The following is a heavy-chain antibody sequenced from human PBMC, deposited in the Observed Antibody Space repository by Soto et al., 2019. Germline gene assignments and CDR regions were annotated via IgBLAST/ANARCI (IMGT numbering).Heavy chain of an antibody. CDR2: IYYSGST. V-gene: IGHV4-39*01. D-gene: IGHD3-3*02. CDR3: ARVEAFLHPAYYYMDV. Sequence: SETLSLTCTVSGGSISSSSYYWGWIRQPPGKGLEWIGSIYYSGSTYYNPSLKSRVTISVDTSQNQFSLKLSSVTAADTAVYYCARVEAFLHPAYYYMDVWGKGTTVTVSS. J-gene: IGHJ6*03. CDR1: GGSISSSSYY.